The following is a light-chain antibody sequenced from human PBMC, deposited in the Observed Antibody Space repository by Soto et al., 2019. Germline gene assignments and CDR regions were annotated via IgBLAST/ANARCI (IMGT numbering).Light chain of an antibody. CDR1: QTVSSNY. J-gene: IGKJ4*01. CDR3: QQYGGAPLT. V-gene: IGKV3-20*01. Sequence: EIVLTQSPGALSLSPGERATLSCRASQTVSSNYLAWYQQKPGQAPRLLIYGASSRATGIPDRFSGSGSGTDFTLTISRLEPEDFAVYYCQQYGGAPLTFGGGTKVEI. CDR2: GAS.